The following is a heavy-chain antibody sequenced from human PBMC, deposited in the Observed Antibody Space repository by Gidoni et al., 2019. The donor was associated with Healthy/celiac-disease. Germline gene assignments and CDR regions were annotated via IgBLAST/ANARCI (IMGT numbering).Heavy chain of an antibody. D-gene: IGHD2-21*02. CDR3: ARGRGVRVVVTAPFDY. CDR2: INHSGST. Sequence: QVQLQQWGAGLLKPSETLSLTCAVYGGSFSGYYWSWIRQPPGQGLGWIGEINHSGSTNYNPSLKSRVTISVDTSKNQFALKLNCVTAADTAVYYCARGRGVRVVVTAPFDYWGQGTLVTVSS. J-gene: IGHJ4*02. CDR1: GGSFSGYY. V-gene: IGHV4-34*01.